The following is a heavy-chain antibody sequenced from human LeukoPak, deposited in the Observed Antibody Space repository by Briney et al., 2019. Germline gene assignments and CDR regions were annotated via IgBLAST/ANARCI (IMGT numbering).Heavy chain of an antibody. J-gene: IGHJ6*02. CDR2: IYYSGST. Sequence: PSQTLSLTCTVSRGSISSGGYYWSWIRQHPGKGLEWIGYIYYSGSTYYNPSLKSRVTISVDTSKNQFSLKLSSVTAADTAVYYCARYYYDSSGYRRDYYYYGMDVWGQGTTVTVSS. CDR3: ARYYYDSSGYRRDYYYYGMDV. V-gene: IGHV4-31*03. D-gene: IGHD3-22*01. CDR1: RGSISSGGYY.